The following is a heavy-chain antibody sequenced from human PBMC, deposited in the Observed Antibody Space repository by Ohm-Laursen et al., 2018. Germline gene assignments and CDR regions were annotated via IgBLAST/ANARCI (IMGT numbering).Heavy chain of an antibody. CDR1: GYTFTSYG. J-gene: IGHJ3*02. V-gene: IGHV1-18*01. Sequence: ASVKVSCKASGYTFTSYGISWVRQAPGQGLEWMGWISAYNGNTNYAQKLQGRVTMTTDTSTSTAYMELRSLRSDDTAVYYCAVGGYSSGWSPEDAFDIWGQGTMVTVSS. D-gene: IGHD6-19*01. CDR3: AVGGYSSGWSPEDAFDI. CDR2: ISAYNGNT.